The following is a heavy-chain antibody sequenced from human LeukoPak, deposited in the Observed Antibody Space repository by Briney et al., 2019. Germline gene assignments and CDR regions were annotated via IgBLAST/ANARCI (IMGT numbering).Heavy chain of an antibody. CDR3: ARDVSIAVRLRPFDI. Sequence: SETLSLTCTVSGGSISSYYWSWIRQPPGKGLEWIGYIYYSGSTNYNPSLKSRVTISVDTSKNQFSLKLSSVTAADTAVYYCARDVSIAVRLRPFDIWGQGTMVTVSS. J-gene: IGHJ3*02. D-gene: IGHD6-6*01. V-gene: IGHV4-59*01. CDR2: IYYSGST. CDR1: GGSISSYY.